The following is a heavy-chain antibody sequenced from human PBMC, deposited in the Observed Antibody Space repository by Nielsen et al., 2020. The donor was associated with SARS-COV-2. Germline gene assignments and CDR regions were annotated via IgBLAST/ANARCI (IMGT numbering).Heavy chain of an antibody. V-gene: IGHV4-34*01. J-gene: IGHJ3*02. CDR2: TYYSGST. CDR1: GGSFSGYY. D-gene: IGHD5-24*01. CDR3: ASSEMATIWVAFDI. Sequence: SETLSLTCAVYGGSFSGYYWSRIRQPPGKGLEWIGSTYYSGSTYYNPSLKSRVTISVDTSKNQFSLKLSSVTAADTAVYYCASSEMATIWVAFDIWGQGTMVTVSS.